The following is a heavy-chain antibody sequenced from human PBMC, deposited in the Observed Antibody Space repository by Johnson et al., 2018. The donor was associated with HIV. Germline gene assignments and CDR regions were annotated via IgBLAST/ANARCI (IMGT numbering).Heavy chain of an antibody. CDR1: GFTFSSYA. Sequence: QVQLVESGGGVVQPGRSLRLSCAASGFTFSSYAMHWVSQAPAKGLEWVAVISYDGSDKYYADSVKGRFTISRDNSKNTLYLQMNSLRPEDTAVYYCARDRRNRQWQRLDAFDIWGQGTMVTVSS. D-gene: IGHD6-19*01. CDR3: ARDRRNRQWQRLDAFDI. V-gene: IGHV3-30*04. J-gene: IGHJ3*02. CDR2: ISYDGSDK.